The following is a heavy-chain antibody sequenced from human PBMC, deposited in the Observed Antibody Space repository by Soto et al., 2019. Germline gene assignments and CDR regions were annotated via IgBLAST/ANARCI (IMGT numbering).Heavy chain of an antibody. V-gene: IGHV4-34*01. D-gene: IGHD3-16*01. J-gene: IGHJ4*02. Sequence: SETLSLTCAVYGGSFSGYYWSWIRQPPGKGLEWIGEINHSGSTNYNPSLKSRVTISVDTSKNQFALKLSSVTAADTAVYYCARDPWAADYWGQGTLVTVSS. CDR2: INHSGST. CDR1: GGSFSGYY. CDR3: ARDPWAADY.